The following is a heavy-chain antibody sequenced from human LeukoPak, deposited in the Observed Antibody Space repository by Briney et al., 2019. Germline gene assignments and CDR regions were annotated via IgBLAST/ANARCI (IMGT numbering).Heavy chain of an antibody. CDR3: VRRLDTIEFDP. Sequence: ASVKGSCKASGYTFTGFDINWVRQATGQGPEWMGWMNPYSGNKVYAQKFEGRVTMTRDNSISTAYMELSSLTSEDTAVYYCVRRLDTIEFDPWGQGTLVTVSS. CDR1: GYTFTGFD. J-gene: IGHJ5*02. CDR2: MNPYSGNK. D-gene: IGHD5-12*01. V-gene: IGHV1-8*01.